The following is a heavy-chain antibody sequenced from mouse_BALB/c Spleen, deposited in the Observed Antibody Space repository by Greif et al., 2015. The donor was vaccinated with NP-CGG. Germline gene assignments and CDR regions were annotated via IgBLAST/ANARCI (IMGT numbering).Heavy chain of an antibody. CDR2: ISSGSSTI. V-gene: IGHV5-17*02. CDR1: GFTFSSFG. CDR3: ASPSGGGFAY. Sequence: EVKVVESGGGLVQPGGSRKLSCAASGFTFSSFGMHWVRQAPEKGLEWVAYISSGSSTIYYADTVKGRFTVSRDNPKNTLFLQMTSLRSEDTAMYYCASPSGGGFAYWGQGTLVTVSA. J-gene: IGHJ3*01.